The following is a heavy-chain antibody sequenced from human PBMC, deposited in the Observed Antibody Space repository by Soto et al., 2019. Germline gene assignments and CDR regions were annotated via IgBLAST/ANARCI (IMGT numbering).Heavy chain of an antibody. CDR2: ISAYNGNT. J-gene: IGHJ4*02. D-gene: IGHD5-12*01. CDR3: ARALGYSGYDSGGFDY. Sequence: QVQLVQSGAEVKKPGASVKVSCKASGYTFTSYGISWVRQAPGQGLEWMGWISAYNGNTNYAQKLQGRVTMTTDTSTXXXYMELRSLRSDDTAVYYCARALGYSGYDSGGFDYWGQGTLVTVSS. CDR1: GYTFTSYG. V-gene: IGHV1-18*04.